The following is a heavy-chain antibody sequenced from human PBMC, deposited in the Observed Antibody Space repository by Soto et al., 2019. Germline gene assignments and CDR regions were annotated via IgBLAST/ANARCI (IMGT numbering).Heavy chain of an antibody. V-gene: IGHV4-59*01. D-gene: IGHD3-3*01. J-gene: IGHJ4*02. CDR2: IYYSGST. CDR1: GGSISSYY. Sequence: SETLSLTCTVSGGSISSYYWSWIRQPPGKGLEWIGYIYYSGSTNYNPSLKSRVTISVDTSKNQFSLKLSSVTAADTAVYYCARDIDGSSSAGYWGQGTLVTVSS. CDR3: ARDIDGSSSAGY.